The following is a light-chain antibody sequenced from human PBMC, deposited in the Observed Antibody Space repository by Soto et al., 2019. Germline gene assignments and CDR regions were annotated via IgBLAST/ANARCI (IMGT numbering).Light chain of an antibody. Sequence: QSVLTQPPSVSATPGQKVTISCSGSSSNIGNNYVSWYQQLPGTAPKLLIYDNNKLPSGIPARFSGSKSGTSAALGITGLQTGDEADYYCATWDSSLSAVVVGGGTKLTVL. CDR3: ATWDSSLSAVV. CDR2: DNN. J-gene: IGLJ2*01. V-gene: IGLV1-51*01. CDR1: SSNIGNNY.